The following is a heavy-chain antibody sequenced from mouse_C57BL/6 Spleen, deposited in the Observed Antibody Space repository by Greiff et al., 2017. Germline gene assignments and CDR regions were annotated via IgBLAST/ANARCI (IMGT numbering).Heavy chain of an antibody. J-gene: IGHJ3*01. Sequence: VQLQQSGPGLVQPSQSLSITCTVSGFSFTSYGVHWVRQSPGKGLEWLGVIWGGGSTDYNAAFISRLSISKDNSKSQVFMKMNSLQADDTAIYYWARNDGDEAWFAYWGQGTLVTVSA. CDR2: IWGGGST. V-gene: IGHV2-2*01. CDR1: GFSFTSYG. CDR3: ARNDGDEAWFAY.